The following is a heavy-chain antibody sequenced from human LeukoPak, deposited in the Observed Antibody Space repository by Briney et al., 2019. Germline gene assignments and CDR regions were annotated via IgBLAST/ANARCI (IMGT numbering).Heavy chain of an antibody. Sequence: MTSETLSLTCAVYGGSFSGYYWSWIRQPPGKGLEWIGEINHSGSTNYNPALKSRVTISVDTSKNQSSLKLSSVTAADTAVYYCARGLRGRYSYGYYFDYWGQGTLVTVSS. CDR2: INHSGST. CDR1: GGSFSGYY. J-gene: IGHJ4*02. V-gene: IGHV4-34*01. CDR3: ARGLRGRYSYGYYFDY. D-gene: IGHD5-18*01.